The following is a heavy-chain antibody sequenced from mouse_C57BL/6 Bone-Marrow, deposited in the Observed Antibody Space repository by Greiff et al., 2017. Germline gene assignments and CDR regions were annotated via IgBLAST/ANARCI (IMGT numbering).Heavy chain of an antibody. CDR2: ITPNYGTT. V-gene: IGHV1-39*01. J-gene: IGHJ1*03. CDR1: GYPFTDYN. Sequence: EVQLQESGPELVKPGASVKISCKASGYPFTDYNMNWVKQNNGKSLEWIGVITPNYGTTSYNQTFKGKATLTVYQSSRTAYMQLNSLTSEDSAVYYCARDYSNFDWYFDVWGTGTTVTVTS. CDR3: ARDYSNFDWYFDV. D-gene: IGHD2-5*01.